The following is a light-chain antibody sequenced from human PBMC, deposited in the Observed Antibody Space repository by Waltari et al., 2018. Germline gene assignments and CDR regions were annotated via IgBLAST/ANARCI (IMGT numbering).Light chain of an antibody. Sequence: QLVLTQSPSASASLGASIKLTCTLSSGHSSNVIAWLQQQPEKGPRYLMKVNSDGSNTRGNEIPDRFSGSSSGAERYLTISSLQSEDEADYYCHTGCHGTWVFGGGTKLTVL. J-gene: IGLJ3*02. CDR3: HTGCHGTWV. V-gene: IGLV4-69*01. CDR2: VNSDGSN. CDR1: SGHSSNV.